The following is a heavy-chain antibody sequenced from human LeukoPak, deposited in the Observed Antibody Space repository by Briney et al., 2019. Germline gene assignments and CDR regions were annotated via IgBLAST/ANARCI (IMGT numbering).Heavy chain of an antibody. J-gene: IGHJ4*02. CDR1: GFTFSSYA. D-gene: IGHD3-10*01. Sequence: PGGSLRLSCAASGFTFSSYAMSWVRQAPGKGLEWVSAISGSGGSTYYADSVKGRFTISRDDSKNTLYLQMNSLRAEDTAVYYCAKRGALLWFGELPLPHQFSTIPLFDYWGQGTLVTVSS. CDR2: ISGSGGST. CDR3: AKRGALLWFGELPLPHQFSTIPLFDY. V-gene: IGHV3-23*01.